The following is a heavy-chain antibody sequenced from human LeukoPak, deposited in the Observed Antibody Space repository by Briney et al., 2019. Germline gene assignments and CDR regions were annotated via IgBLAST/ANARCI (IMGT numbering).Heavy chain of an antibody. CDR2: IYSGGST. D-gene: IGHD3-10*01. J-gene: IGHJ6*02. V-gene: IGHV3-53*05. Sequence: GGSLRLSCAASGFTVSSNYMSWVRQAPGKGLEWVSVIYSGGSTYYADSVKGRFTISRDNSRNTLYLQMNSLRTEDTAVYYCAREFAGPRRGYAMDVWGQGTTVTVSS. CDR1: GFTVSSNY. CDR3: AREFAGPRRGYAMDV.